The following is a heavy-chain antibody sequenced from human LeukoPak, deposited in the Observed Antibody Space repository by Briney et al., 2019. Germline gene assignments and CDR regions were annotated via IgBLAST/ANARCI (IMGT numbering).Heavy chain of an antibody. J-gene: IGHJ4*02. V-gene: IGHV5-51*01. CDR3: ARRDTQELDF. CDR2: IYPGDSDS. D-gene: IGHD1-26*01. Sequence: GESLKISCQASGYTFTSYWIGWVRQMPGKGLEWMGMIYPGDSDSRYSPSLQGQVTISADKSISTAYLQWTSLKASDTGTYFCARRDTQELDFWGQGTLVAVSS. CDR1: GYTFTSYW.